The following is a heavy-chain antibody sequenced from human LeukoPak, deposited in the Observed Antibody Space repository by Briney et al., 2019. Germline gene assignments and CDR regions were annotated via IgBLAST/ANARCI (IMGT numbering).Heavy chain of an antibody. CDR3: ARGSVRITMVRGVIRALGY. D-gene: IGHD3-10*01. CDR1: GYTFTSYG. J-gene: IGHJ4*02. V-gene: IGHV1-18*04. CDR2: ISAYNGNT. Sequence: ASVKVSCKASGYTFTSYGISWVRQAPGQGLEWMGWISAYNGNTNYARKLQGRVTMTTDTSTSTAYMELRSLRSDDTAVYYCARGSVRITMVRGVIRALGYWGQGTLVTVSS.